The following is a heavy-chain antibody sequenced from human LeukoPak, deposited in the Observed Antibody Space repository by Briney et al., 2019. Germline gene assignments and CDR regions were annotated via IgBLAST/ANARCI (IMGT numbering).Heavy chain of an antibody. J-gene: IGHJ3*02. V-gene: IGHV4-59*08. Sequence: SETLSLTCTVSSGSNSGYYWSWIRQPPGKGLEWIGQIHYSGGTIYNPSLKSRVTISVDTSKNQFSLRLSSGRAADTAAYHCARHGTGQKAFNIWGQGTMVTVSS. D-gene: IGHD1-14*01. CDR2: IHYSGGT. CDR3: ARHGTGQKAFNI. CDR1: SGSNSGYY.